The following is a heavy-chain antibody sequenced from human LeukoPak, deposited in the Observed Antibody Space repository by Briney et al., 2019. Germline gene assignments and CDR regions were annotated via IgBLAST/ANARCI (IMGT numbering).Heavy chain of an antibody. CDR2: ISSNGGST. J-gene: IGHJ4*02. CDR1: GFSFRSFA. CDR3: VKGSSYYYDSSGYYVDY. V-gene: IGHV3-64D*06. D-gene: IGHD3-22*01. Sequence: GGSLRLSCSASGFSFRSFAMHWVRQAPGKGLEYVSAISSNGGSTYYADSVQGRVTISRDNFKNTLYLQMSSLRAEDTAVYYCVKGSSYYYDSSGYYVDYWGQGTLVTVSS.